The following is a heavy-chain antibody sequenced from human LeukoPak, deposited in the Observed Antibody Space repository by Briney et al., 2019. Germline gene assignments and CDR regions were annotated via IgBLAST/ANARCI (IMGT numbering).Heavy chain of an antibody. V-gene: IGHV3-43*02. CDR2: ISGDGNKI. D-gene: IGHD2-21*01. CDR1: GFTSDDYA. Sequence: GGSLRLSCAASGFTSDDYAMHWVRQVPGKGLEWVSLISGDGNKIYYGDSVKGRFTVSRDKSENSLYLQMTSLTTEDTALYYCAKDNPVISVWGQGTLVTVSS. J-gene: IGHJ4*02. CDR3: AKDNPVISV.